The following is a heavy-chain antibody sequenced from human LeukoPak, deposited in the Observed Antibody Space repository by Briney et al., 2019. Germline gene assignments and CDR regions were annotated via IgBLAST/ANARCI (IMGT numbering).Heavy chain of an antibody. CDR3: ARDLERYYGSGTNWFDP. V-gene: IGHV4-38-2*02. CDR1: GYSISSGNY. J-gene: IGHJ5*02. D-gene: IGHD3-10*01. CDR2: IDHSGSI. Sequence: PSETLSLTCTVSGYSISSGNYWGWIRQPPGKGLEWMGSIDHSGSIYYNPSLKSRVTISVDTSKNQFSLKLSSVTAADTAVYYCARDLERYYGSGTNWFDPWGQGTLVTVSS.